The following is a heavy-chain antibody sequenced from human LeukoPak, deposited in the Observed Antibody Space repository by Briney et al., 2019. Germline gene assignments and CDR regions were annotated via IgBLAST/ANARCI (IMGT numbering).Heavy chain of an antibody. D-gene: IGHD4-17*01. J-gene: IGHJ4*02. Sequence: GGSLRLSCAASGFTFNGYGMNWVRQAPGKGLEWVSSISSSSSYIYYADSVKGRFTISRDNAKNSLYLQMNSLRAEDTAVYYCARDGTTLYYGDYADYYFDYWGQGTLVTVSS. CDR3: ARDGTTLYYGDYADYYFDY. CDR2: ISSSSSYI. CDR1: GFTFNGYG. V-gene: IGHV3-21*01.